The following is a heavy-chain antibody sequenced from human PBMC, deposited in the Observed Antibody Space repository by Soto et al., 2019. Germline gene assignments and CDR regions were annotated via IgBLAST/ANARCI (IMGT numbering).Heavy chain of an antibody. CDR1: GFTFSSYG. CDR2: ISYDGSNK. CDR3: AKDAAELEWFSYYMDV. Sequence: GGSLRLSCAASGFTFSSYGMHWVRQAPGKGLEWVAVISYDGSNKYYADSVKGRFTISRDNSKNTLYLQMNSLRAEDTAVYYCAKDAAELEWFSYYMDVWDKGTTVTVSS. V-gene: IGHV3-30*18. J-gene: IGHJ6*03. D-gene: IGHD3-3*01.